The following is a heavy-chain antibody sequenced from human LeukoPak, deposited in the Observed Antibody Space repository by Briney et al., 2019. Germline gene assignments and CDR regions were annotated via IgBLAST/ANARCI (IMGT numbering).Heavy chain of an antibody. V-gene: IGHV3-48*02. CDR2: SEYSGTTS. CDR1: TFTFSSYS. J-gene: IGHJ4*02. Sequence: GGSLRLSCATSTFTFSSYSMSWVRQAPGKGLEWVSYSEYSGTTSYYADSVKGRFTVSRDNAKNSLYLQMSSLRDEDTAVYYCARILGFTLDYWGQGTLVTVSS. CDR3: ARILGFTLDY.